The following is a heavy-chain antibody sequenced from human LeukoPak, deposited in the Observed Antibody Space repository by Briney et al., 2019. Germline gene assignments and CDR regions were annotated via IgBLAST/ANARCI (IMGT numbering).Heavy chain of an antibody. V-gene: IGHV4-31*03. CDR1: GGSISSGGYY. Sequence: PSETLSLTCTVSGGSISSGGYYWSWIRQHPGKGLEWIGYIYYSGSTYYNPPLKSRVTISVDTSKNQFSLKLSSVTAADTAVYYCAMVVVAATRDPYGAFDIWGQGTMVTVSS. J-gene: IGHJ3*02. D-gene: IGHD2-15*01. CDR2: IYYSGST. CDR3: AMVVVAATRDPYGAFDI.